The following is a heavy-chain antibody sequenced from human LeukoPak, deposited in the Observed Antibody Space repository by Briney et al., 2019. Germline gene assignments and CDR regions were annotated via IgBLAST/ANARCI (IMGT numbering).Heavy chain of an antibody. CDR3: ARVSLGSYYKFDY. Sequence: SETLSLTCTVSGGSISSGGYYWSWIRQHPGKGLEWIGYIYNSGNSYYNPSLKSRVTISVDTSKNQFSLKLSSVTAADTAVYYCARVSLGSYYKFDYWGQGTLVTVSS. CDR1: GGSISSGGYY. D-gene: IGHD3-10*01. J-gene: IGHJ4*02. V-gene: IGHV4-31*03. CDR2: IYNSGNS.